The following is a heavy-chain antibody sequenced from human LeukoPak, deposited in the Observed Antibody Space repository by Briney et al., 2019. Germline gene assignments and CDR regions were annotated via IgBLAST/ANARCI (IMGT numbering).Heavy chain of an antibody. CDR2: IYHSGST. V-gene: IGHV4-38-2*02. D-gene: IGHD3-22*01. CDR1: GYSISSGYY. J-gene: IGHJ6*03. Sequence: SETLSLTCTVSGYSISSGYYWGWIRQPPGKGLEWIGSIYHSGSTYYNPSLKSRVTISVDTSKNQFSLKLSSVTAADTAVYYCARAGSGYYYYYYYMDVWGKGTTVTVSS. CDR3: ARAGSGYYYYYYYMDV.